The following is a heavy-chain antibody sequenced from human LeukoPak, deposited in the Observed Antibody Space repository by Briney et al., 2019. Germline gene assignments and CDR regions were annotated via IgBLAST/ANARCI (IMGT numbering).Heavy chain of an antibody. V-gene: IGHV3-23*01. D-gene: IGHD2-21*01. CDR1: GFTFSSYA. Sequence: PGGSLRLSCAASGFTFSSYAMSWVRQAPGKGLEWVSAISGSGVGTYYADSVKGRFTISGDNSWNTLYLQMSSLRAEDTAVYYCAKDQVISGSEASDIWGQGTMATVSS. J-gene: IGHJ3*02. CDR2: ISGSGVGT. CDR3: AKDQVISGSEASDI.